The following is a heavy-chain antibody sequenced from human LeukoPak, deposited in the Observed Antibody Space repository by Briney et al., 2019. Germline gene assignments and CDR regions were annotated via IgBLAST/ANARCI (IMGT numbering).Heavy chain of an antibody. Sequence: PSETLSLTCIVSGGSISSSSHYWGWIRQPPGKGLEWIGSIYYSGSTNYNPSLKSRVTISVDTSKNQFSLKLSSVTAADTAVYYCARPRGIAAAGTLYYWGQGTLVTVSS. J-gene: IGHJ4*02. CDR3: ARPRGIAAAGTLYY. D-gene: IGHD6-13*01. V-gene: IGHV4-39*07. CDR1: GGSISSSSHY. CDR2: IYYSGST.